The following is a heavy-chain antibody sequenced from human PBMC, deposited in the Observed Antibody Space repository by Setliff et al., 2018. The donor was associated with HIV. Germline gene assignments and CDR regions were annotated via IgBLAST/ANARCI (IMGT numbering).Heavy chain of an antibody. Sequence: ASVKVSCKASGYRLSTYAISWVRQAPGQGLEWMGWIDSNNGNTGYARKFQGRVTMTTDPSTSTVYMELGSPISDDTAVYYCAREGLWFGDRGYFMDVWGKGTAVTVSS. CDR2: IDSNNGNT. CDR1: GYRLSTYA. J-gene: IGHJ6*03. CDR3: AREGLWFGDRGYFMDV. V-gene: IGHV1-18*01. D-gene: IGHD3-10*01.